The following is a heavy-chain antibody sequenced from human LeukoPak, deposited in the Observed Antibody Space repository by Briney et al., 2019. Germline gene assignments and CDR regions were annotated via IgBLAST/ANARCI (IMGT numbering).Heavy chain of an antibody. D-gene: IGHD2-15*01. J-gene: IGHJ5*02. V-gene: IGHV3-23*01. Sequence: GGSLRLSCAASGFTFSSYAMSWVRQAPGKGLEWVSAISGSGGSTYYADSVKGRFTISRDNSKNTLYLQMNSLRAEDTAVYYCAKGARRESGIFTWRSTNWFDPWGQGTLVTVSS. CDR2: ISGSGGST. CDR3: AKGARRESGIFTWRSTNWFDP. CDR1: GFTFSSYA.